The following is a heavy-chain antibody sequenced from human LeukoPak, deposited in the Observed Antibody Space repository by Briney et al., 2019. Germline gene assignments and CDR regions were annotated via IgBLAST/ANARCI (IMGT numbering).Heavy chain of an antibody. V-gene: IGHV1-46*01. CDR1: GYTFTGYY. CDR2: INPSGGST. J-gene: IGHJ4*02. D-gene: IGHD3-22*01. Sequence: ASVKVSCKASGYTFTGYYMHWVRQAPGQGLEWMGIINPSGGSTNYAQKFQGRVTITADKSTSTAYMELSSLRSEDTAVYYCARDYYDSSGYYPYYFDYWGQGTLVTVSS. CDR3: ARDYYDSSGYYPYYFDY.